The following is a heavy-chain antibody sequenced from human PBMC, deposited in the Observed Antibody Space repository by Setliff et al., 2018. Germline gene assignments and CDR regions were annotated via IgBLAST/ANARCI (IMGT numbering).Heavy chain of an antibody. CDR2: VIQVGAG. D-gene: IGHD1-26*01. J-gene: IGHJ4*02. Sequence: GGSLRLSCAASGFTFRDYSMVWVRQVPGKGLEWVAGVIQVGAGVYADSMKGRSTISRDNSKNTFFLRVNYVRVDDTATYYCAKDRVNDGFWDFDSWGQGIVVTVSS. V-gene: IGHV3-23*01. CDR3: AKDRVNDGFWDFDS. CDR1: GFTFRDYS.